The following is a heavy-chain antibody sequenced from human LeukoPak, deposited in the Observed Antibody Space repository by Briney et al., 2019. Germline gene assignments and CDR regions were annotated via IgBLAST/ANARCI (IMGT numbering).Heavy chain of an antibody. D-gene: IGHD4-23*01. CDR3: ARPDDYGGKPAAFDI. Sequence: GESLKISCKGSGYTFITYWIGWVRQMPGKGLEWMGIIYPGDSDTRYSPSFRGQVTISADKSINTAYQQWSSLKASDTAMYYCARPDDYGGKPAAFDIWGQGTMATVSS. V-gene: IGHV5-51*01. J-gene: IGHJ3*02. CDR1: GYTFITYW. CDR2: IYPGDSDT.